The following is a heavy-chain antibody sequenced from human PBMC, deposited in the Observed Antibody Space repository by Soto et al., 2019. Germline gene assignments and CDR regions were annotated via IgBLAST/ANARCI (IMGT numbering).Heavy chain of an antibody. CDR1: GGSISSGGYY. J-gene: IGHJ5*02. CDR2: IYYSGST. Sequence: PSETLSLTCTVSGGSISSGGYYWSWIRQHPGKGLEWIGYIYYSGSTYYNPSLKSRVTISVDTSKNQLSLKLSSVTAADTAVYYCARVVTTVPTSWFDPWGQGTLATVSS. V-gene: IGHV4-31*03. CDR3: ARVVTTVPTSWFDP. D-gene: IGHD4-17*01.